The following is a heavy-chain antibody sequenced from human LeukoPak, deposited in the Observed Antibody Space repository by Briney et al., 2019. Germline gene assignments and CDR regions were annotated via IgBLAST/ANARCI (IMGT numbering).Heavy chain of an antibody. D-gene: IGHD6-6*01. CDR1: GFTFSSYG. CDR3: ARWGTSSLDY. J-gene: IGHJ4*02. Sequence: GGSLRLSCAASGFTFSSYGIHWVRQAPGKGLEWMAVIWSDGSNKYHADSVKGRFTISRDNSRNTVYLLMDSLRLEDTAVYYCARWGTSSLDYWGQGTLVTVSS. CDR2: IWSDGSNK. V-gene: IGHV3-33*01.